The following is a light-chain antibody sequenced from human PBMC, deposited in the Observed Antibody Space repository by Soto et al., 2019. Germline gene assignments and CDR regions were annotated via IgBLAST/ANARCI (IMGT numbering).Light chain of an antibody. Sequence: QSALTQPASVSGSHGQSITISCTGTSRDVGSYKLVSWYQQHPGKAPKLMISEVSKRPSGISDRFSGSKSGSTASLTISGLQAEDEADYYCCSYAGTSTHTVFGGGTQLTVL. CDR2: EVS. CDR1: SRDVGSYKL. J-gene: IGLJ7*01. V-gene: IGLV2-23*02. CDR3: CSYAGTSTHTV.